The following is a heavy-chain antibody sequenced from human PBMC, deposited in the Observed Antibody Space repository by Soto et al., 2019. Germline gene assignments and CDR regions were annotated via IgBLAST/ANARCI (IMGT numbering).Heavy chain of an antibody. V-gene: IGHV1-69*01. J-gene: IGHJ5*02. CDR2: IIPIFGTA. CDR3: ARGERPPYYYGSGSPQNWFDP. Sequence: QVQLVQSGAEVKKPGSSVKVSCKASGGTFSSYAISCVRQAPGQGLEWMGGIIPIFGTANYAQKFQGRVTITADESTSTAYMELSSLSSEDTAVYYCARGERPPYYYGSGSPQNWFDPWGQGTLVTVSS. CDR1: GGTFSSYA. D-gene: IGHD3-10*01.